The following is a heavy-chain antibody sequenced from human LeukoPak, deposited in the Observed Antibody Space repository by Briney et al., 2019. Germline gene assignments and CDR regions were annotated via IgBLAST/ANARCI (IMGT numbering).Heavy chain of an antibody. V-gene: IGHV4-39*07. CDR2: IYYSGST. D-gene: IGHD4-17*01. J-gene: IGHJ3*02. Sequence: PSETLSLTCTVSGGSISSSSYYWGWIRQPPGKGLEWIGSIYYSGSTYYNPSLKSRVTISVDTSKNQFSLKLSSVTAADTAVYYCARFGTTWRGDDAFDIWGQGTMVTVSS. CDR3: ARFGTTWRGDDAFDI. CDR1: GGSISSSSYY.